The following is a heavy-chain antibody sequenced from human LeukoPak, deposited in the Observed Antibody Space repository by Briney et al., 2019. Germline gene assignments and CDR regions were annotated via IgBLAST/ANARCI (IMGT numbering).Heavy chain of an antibody. V-gene: IGHV4-30-4*01. CDR3: ARDTANLRLGYYYYGMDV. D-gene: IGHD5/OR15-5a*01. CDR1: GGSISSGDYY. Sequence: PSETLSLTCTVSGGSISSGDYYWRWIRQPPGKGLEWIVYIYYSGSTYYNLSLKSRVTISVDTSKNQFSLKLSSVTAADTAVYYCARDTANLRLGYYYYGMDVWGQGTTVTVSS. J-gene: IGHJ6*02. CDR2: IYYSGST.